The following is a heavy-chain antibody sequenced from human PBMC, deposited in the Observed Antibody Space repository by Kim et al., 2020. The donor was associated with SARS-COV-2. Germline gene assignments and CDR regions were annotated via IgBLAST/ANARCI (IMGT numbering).Heavy chain of an antibody. J-gene: IGHJ4*02. V-gene: IGHV7-4-1*02. D-gene: IGHD3-10*01. CDR2: INTNTGNP. Sequence: ASVKVSCKASGYTFTSYAMNWVRQAPGQGLEWMGWINTNTGNPTYAQGFTGRFVFSLDTSVSTAYLQISSLKAEDTAVYYCVGWWFGELLAPDYWGQGTLVTVSS. CDR3: VGWWFGELLAPDY. CDR1: GYTFTSYA.